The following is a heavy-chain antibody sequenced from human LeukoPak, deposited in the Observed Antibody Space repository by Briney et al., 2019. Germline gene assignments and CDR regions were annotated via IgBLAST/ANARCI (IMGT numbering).Heavy chain of an antibody. J-gene: IGHJ5*02. V-gene: IGHV4-59*01. D-gene: IGHD5-18*01. CDR1: GGSISSYY. CDR3: ARDRYIYGSDDRWFDP. Sequence: SETLSLTCIVSGGSISSYYWTWIRQPPGKGLEWIGYIYYSGSTNYNPSLKSRVTISVDTSKNQFSLKLSSVTAADTAVYYCARDRYIYGSDDRWFDPWGQGTLVTVSS. CDR2: IYYSGST.